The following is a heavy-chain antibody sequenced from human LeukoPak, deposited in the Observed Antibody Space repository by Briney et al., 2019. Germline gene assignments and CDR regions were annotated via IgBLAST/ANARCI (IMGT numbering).Heavy chain of an antibody. CDR3: ASRTTVVTSDAFDI. J-gene: IGHJ3*02. CDR1: GGSFSGYY. Sequence: SETLSLTCAVYGGSFSGYYWSWIRQPPGKGLEWIGEINHSGSTNYNPSLKSRVTISVDTSKNQFSLKLSSVTAADTAVYYCASRTTVVTSDAFDIWGQGTMVTVSS. V-gene: IGHV4-34*01. CDR2: INHSGST. D-gene: IGHD4-23*01.